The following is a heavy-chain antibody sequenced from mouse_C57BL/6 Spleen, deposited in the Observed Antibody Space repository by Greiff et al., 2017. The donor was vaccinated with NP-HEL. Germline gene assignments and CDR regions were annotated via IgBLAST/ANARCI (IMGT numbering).Heavy chain of an antibody. CDR2: INPNNGGT. CDR1: GYTFTDYN. D-gene: IGHD1-1*02. J-gene: IGHJ1*03. V-gene: IGHV1-18*01. Sequence: EVKLVESGPELVKPGASVKIPCKASGYTFTDYNMDWVKQSHGKSLEWIGDINPNNGGTIYNQKFKGKATLTVDKSSSTAYMELRSLTSEDTAVYYCARSGTIYWYFDVWGTGTTVTVSS. CDR3: ARSGTIYWYFDV.